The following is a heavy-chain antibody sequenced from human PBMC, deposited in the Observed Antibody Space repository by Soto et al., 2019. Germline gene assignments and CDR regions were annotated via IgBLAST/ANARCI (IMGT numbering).Heavy chain of an antibody. Sequence: ASVKVSCKVSGYTLTELSMHWVRQAPGKGLEWMGGFDPEDGETIYAQKFQGRVTMTEDTSTDTAYMELSSLRSEDTAVYYCATEAFIVAGRQKGMDVWGQGTTVTVSS. D-gene: IGHD3-16*02. V-gene: IGHV1-24*01. CDR3: ATEAFIVAGRQKGMDV. J-gene: IGHJ6*02. CDR1: GYTLTELS. CDR2: FDPEDGET.